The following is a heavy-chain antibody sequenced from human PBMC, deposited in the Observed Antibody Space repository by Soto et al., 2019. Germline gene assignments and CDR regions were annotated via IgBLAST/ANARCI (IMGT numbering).Heavy chain of an antibody. J-gene: IGHJ5*02. CDR3: ARDGGYGYGNLGFDP. D-gene: IGHD5-12*01. CDR2: IYYSGST. Sequence: QVQLQESGPGLVKPSQTLSLTCTVSGGSISSGGYSWSWIRQHPGKGLEWIGYIYYSGSTYYNPSLKSRVTLSVDTSTNQFSLKLSSVNAADTAVYYCARDGGYGYGNLGFDPCGQGTLLTVSS. V-gene: IGHV4-31*03. CDR1: GGSISSGGYS.